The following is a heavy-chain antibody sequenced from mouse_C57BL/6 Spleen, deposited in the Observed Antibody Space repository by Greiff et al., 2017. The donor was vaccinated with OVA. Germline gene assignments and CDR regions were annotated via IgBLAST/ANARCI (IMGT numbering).Heavy chain of an antibody. CDR3: ARPDQATSFAY. Sequence: QVQLQQSGTELVKPGASVKLSCKASGYTFTSYWMHWVQQRPGQGLEWIGNINPSNGGTNYNEKFKSKATLTVDKASSTAYMQLSSLTSEDSAVYYCARPDQATSFAYWGQGTLVTVSA. D-gene: IGHD3-2*02. CDR2: INPSNGGT. V-gene: IGHV1-53*01. J-gene: IGHJ3*01. CDR1: GYTFTSYW.